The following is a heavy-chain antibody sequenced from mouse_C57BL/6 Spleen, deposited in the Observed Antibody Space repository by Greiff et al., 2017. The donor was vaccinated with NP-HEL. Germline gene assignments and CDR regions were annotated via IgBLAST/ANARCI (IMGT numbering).Heavy chain of an antibody. CDR2: IDPETGGT. CDR3: TRGIYYGNYEGAMDY. V-gene: IGHV1-15*01. Sequence: VQLQQSGAELVRPGASVTLSCKASGYTFTDYEMHWVKQTPVHGLEWIGAIDPETGGTAYNQKFKGKAILTADKSSSTAYMELRSLTSEDSAVYYCTRGIYYGNYEGAMDYWGQGTSVTVSS. CDR1: GYTFTDYE. D-gene: IGHD2-1*01. J-gene: IGHJ4*01.